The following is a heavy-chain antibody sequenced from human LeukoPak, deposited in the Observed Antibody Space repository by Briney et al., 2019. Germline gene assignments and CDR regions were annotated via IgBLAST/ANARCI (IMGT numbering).Heavy chain of an antibody. CDR2: IYSGGST. V-gene: IGHV3-53*01. J-gene: IGHJ4*02. D-gene: IGHD1-1*01. CDR1: GFTLSSYS. Sequence: GGSLRLSCAASGFTLSSYSMNWVRQAPGKGLEWVSVIYSGGSTYYADSVKGRFTISRDNSKNTLYLQMNSLRAEDTAVYYCARGVRTPGRYYFDYWGQGTLVTVSS. CDR3: ARGVRTPGRYYFDY.